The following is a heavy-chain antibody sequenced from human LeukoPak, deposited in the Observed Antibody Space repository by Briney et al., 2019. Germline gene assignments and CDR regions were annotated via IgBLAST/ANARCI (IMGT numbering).Heavy chain of an antibody. J-gene: IGHJ4*02. Sequence: SETLSLTCTVHGGSFSDYFWSWIRQAPGQGLEWIGESKHGGSTNYNSALKSRVTISVDTSKNEFSLKLRSVTAADTAVYYCARDPYGSGAHNYWGQGTLVTVSS. CDR2: SKHGGST. V-gene: IGHV4-34*01. D-gene: IGHD3-10*01. CDR1: GGSFSDYF. CDR3: ARDPYGSGAHNY.